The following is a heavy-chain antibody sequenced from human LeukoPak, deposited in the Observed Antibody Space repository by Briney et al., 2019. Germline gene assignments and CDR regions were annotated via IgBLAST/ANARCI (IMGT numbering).Heavy chain of an antibody. D-gene: IGHD3-22*01. CDR3: ARVAFDSSGYMPIYFDY. CDR1: RFSISTHW. J-gene: IGHJ4*02. Sequence: SGGSLRLSCVASRFSISTHWMHWVRQAPGKGLVWVSRNNSDGSSISYADSVKGRFTSSRDNAKNTLYLQMKSLRAEDTAVYFCARVAFDSSGYMPIYFDYWGQGTLVTLSS. CDR2: NNSDGSSI. V-gene: IGHV3-74*01.